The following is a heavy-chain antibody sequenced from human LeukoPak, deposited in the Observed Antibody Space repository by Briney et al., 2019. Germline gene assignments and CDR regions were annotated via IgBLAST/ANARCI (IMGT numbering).Heavy chain of an antibody. V-gene: IGHV3-30*18. CDR3: AKDQPPYYYGSGSPPGGFDY. J-gene: IGHJ4*02. CDR2: ISYDGSNK. Sequence: GGSLRLSCAASGFTFSSYGMHWVRQAPGKGLEWGAVISYDGSNKYYADSVKGRFTISRDNSKNTLYLQMNSLRAEDTAVYYCAKDQPPYYYGSGSPPGGFDYWGQGTLVTVSS. CDR1: GFTFSSYG. D-gene: IGHD3-10*01.